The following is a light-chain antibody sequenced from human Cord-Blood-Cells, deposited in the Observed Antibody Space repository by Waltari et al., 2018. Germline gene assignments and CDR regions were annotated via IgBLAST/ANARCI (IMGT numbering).Light chain of an antibody. CDR2: ASS. CDR1: QSIGSH. Sequence: DIQMTQSPSSLSASVGNRVTITCRASQSIGSHLNWYQQKPGEAPKLLIYASSILQSGVPSRFSGSGSGTDFTLTISSLQPEDFATYYCQQSYSTLTFGPGTKVDIK. CDR3: QQSYSTLT. V-gene: IGKV1-39*01. J-gene: IGKJ3*01.